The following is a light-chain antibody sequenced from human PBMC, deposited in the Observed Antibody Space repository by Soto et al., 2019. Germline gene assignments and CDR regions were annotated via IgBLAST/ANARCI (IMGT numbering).Light chain of an antibody. CDR1: NSNIGSNS. CDR2: SNN. CDR3: ASWDDNLNAFV. V-gene: IGLV1-44*01. J-gene: IGLJ1*01. Sequence: SALTKPASASGTPGQRVTISCYGRNSNIGSNSVIWHQHLPGTAPKLLIYSNNQRPSGVPDRFSGSKSGTSASLAISGLQSEDEADYYCASWDDNLNAFVFGTGTKVTVL.